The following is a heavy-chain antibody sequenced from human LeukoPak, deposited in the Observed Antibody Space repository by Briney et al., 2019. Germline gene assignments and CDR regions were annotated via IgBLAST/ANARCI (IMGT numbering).Heavy chain of an antibody. CDR3: ARRTYGGNRRSPSFDP. CDR2: IYYSGST. J-gene: IGHJ5*02. V-gene: IGHV4-39*01. CDR1: VGSISSSSYY. Sequence: PSETLSLTCTVFVGSISSSSYYWGWIRQPPGKGLEWIGSIYYSGSTYYNPSLKSRVTISVDTSKNQFSLKLSSVTAADTAVYYCARRTYGGNRRSPSFDPWGQGTLVTVSS. D-gene: IGHD4-23*01.